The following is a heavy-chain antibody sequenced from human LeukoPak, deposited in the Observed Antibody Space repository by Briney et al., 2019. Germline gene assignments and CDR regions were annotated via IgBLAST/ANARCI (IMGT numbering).Heavy chain of an antibody. V-gene: IGHV1-46*01. CDR2: INPSGGST. D-gene: IGHD2-2*01. Sequence: GASVKVSFKASGYTFTSYYMHWVRQAPGQGLEWMGIINPSGGSTSYAQKFQGRVTMTRDMSTSTVYMELSSLRSEDTAVYYCARRAWWCSSTSCEFDYWGQGTLVTVSS. CDR3: ARRAWWCSSTSCEFDY. CDR1: GYTFTSYY. J-gene: IGHJ4*02.